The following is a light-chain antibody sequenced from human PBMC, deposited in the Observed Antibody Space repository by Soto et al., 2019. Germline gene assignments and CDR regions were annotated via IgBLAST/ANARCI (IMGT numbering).Light chain of an antibody. CDR2: KAS. J-gene: IGKJ1*01. CDR3: QQYNSYSRT. Sequence: DIQMTQSPSTLSASVGDRVTITCRASQSISSWLAWYQQKPGKAPKLLIYKASSLESGVPSRFSGSGSGTELTLTISSLQPDDFATYYSQQYNSYSRTFGQGPKVEIK. CDR1: QSISSW. V-gene: IGKV1-5*03.